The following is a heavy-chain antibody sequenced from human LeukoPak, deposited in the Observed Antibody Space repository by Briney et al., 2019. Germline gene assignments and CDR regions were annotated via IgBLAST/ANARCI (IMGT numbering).Heavy chain of an antibody. CDR1: GGSISSSSYY. V-gene: IGHV4-39*01. Sequence: SETLSLTCTVSGGSISSSSYYWGWIRQPPGQGLEWIGSIYYSGSTYYNPSLKSRVTISVDTSKNQFSLKLSSVTAADTAVYYCARSAILLNFDYWGQGTLVTVSS. CDR3: ARSAILLNFDY. J-gene: IGHJ4*02. CDR2: IYYSGST. D-gene: IGHD2-15*01.